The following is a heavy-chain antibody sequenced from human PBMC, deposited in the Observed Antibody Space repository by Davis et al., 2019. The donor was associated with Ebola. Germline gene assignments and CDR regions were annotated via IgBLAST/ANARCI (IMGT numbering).Heavy chain of an antibody. V-gene: IGHV4-34*01. CDR1: GGSFSGYY. CDR3: ARGGLRFLEWLRHAQFDY. CDR2: INHSGST. J-gene: IGHJ4*02. Sequence: PGGSLRLSCAVYGGSFSGYYWSWIRQPPGKGLEWIGEINHSGSTNYNPSLKSRVTISVDTSKNQFSLKLSSVTAADTAVYYCARGGLRFLEWLRHAQFDYWGQGTLVTVSS. D-gene: IGHD3-3*01.